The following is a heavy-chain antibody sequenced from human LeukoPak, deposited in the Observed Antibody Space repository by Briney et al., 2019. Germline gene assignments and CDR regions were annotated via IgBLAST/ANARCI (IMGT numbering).Heavy chain of an antibody. Sequence: SETLSLTCTVSGGSISSSSYYWSWIRQPPGKGLEWIGEINHSGSTNYNPSLKSRVTISVDTSKNQFSLKLSSVTAADTAVYYCARRPFIITMIAFDPWGQGTLVTVSS. D-gene: IGHD3-22*01. J-gene: IGHJ5*02. CDR1: GGSISSSSYY. CDR3: ARRPFIITMIAFDP. V-gene: IGHV4-39*07. CDR2: INHSGST.